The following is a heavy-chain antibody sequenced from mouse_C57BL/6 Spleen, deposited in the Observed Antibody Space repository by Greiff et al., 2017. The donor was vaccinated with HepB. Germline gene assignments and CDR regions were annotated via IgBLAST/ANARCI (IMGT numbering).Heavy chain of an antibody. CDR2: ISSGGSYT. CDR3: ARHNDPPYCDY. V-gene: IGHV5-6*01. Sequence: EVQLVESGGDLVKPGGSLKLSCAASGFTFSSYGMSWVRQTPDKRLEWVATISSGGSYTYYPDSVKGRFTISRDNAKNTLYLQMSSLKSEDTAMYYCARHNDPPYCDYWGQGTTLTVSS. J-gene: IGHJ2*01. D-gene: IGHD2-3*01. CDR1: GFTFSSYG.